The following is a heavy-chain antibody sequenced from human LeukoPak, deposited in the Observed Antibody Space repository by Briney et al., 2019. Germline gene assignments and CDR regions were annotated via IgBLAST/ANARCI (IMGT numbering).Heavy chain of an antibody. CDR2: IWYDGSQR. CDR1: GFSFSKYG. D-gene: IGHD3-22*01. J-gene: IGHJ3*02. CDR3: AIENFDSGGPGSGSPAFDI. Sequence: GRSLRLSCAASGFSFSKYGLHWVRQAPGKGLQWVAMIWYDGSQRYYVDSVKGRFTISRDSSKNTMFLQMSSLTDEDTAVYYCAIENFDSGGPGSGSPAFDIWGQGTMVSVSS. V-gene: IGHV3-33*01.